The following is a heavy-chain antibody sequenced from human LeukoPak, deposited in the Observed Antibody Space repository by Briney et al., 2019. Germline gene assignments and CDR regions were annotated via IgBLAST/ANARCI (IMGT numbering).Heavy chain of an antibody. D-gene: IGHD3-10*01. Sequence: PSETLSLTCTVSGGSISSSNYYRGWIRQPPGKGLEWIGGIYHTGSTHYNPSLESRVTISVDTPKNQLSLRLSSVTAADTALYYCILGGKLDYWGQGILVTVSS. J-gene: IGHJ4*02. CDR2: IYHTGST. V-gene: IGHV4-39*01. CDR1: GGSISSSNYY. CDR3: ILGGKLDY.